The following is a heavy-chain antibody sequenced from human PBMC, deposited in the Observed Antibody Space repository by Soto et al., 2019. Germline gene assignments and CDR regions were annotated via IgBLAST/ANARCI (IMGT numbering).Heavy chain of an antibody. CDR1: GFTFSTYW. CDR3: ASAVVACTDY. D-gene: IGHD6-19*01. V-gene: IGHV3-74*01. J-gene: IGHJ4*01. Sequence: VHLVESGGGLVQPGGSLRLSCAASGFTFSTYWMHWVRQAPGKGLVWVSRINTDGSSTIYADSVKGRFTISRDNAKNTLYLQMTSLRAEDTAVYYCASAVVACTDYWGHGTLVTVSS. CDR2: INTDGSST.